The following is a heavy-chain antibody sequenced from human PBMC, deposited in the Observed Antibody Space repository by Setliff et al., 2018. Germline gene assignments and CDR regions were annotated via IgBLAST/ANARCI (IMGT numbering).Heavy chain of an antibody. V-gene: IGHV4-34*01. CDR3: RVWVDMIEVDS. CDR1: GGSFSGYS. J-gene: IGHJ4*02. Sequence: SETLSLTCAVYGGSFSGYSWTWIRQPPGKGLEWIGDINHSGSPNWIGEINHSGSPNYNPSLKSRVTMSVDTSKNQFSLKLTSVTAADTAVYYCRVWVDMIEVDSWAQGTLVTVSS. D-gene: IGHD3-22*01. CDR2: INHSGSP.